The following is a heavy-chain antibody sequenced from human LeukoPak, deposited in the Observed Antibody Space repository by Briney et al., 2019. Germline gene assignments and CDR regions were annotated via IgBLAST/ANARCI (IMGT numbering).Heavy chain of an antibody. J-gene: IGHJ4*02. V-gene: IGHV3-30-3*01. CDR3: ARLPAYCSSTSCYYDY. CDR2: ISHDGSNQ. Sequence: TGGSLRLSCAASGFTFSSYAMHWVRQAPGKGLEWVAVISHDGSNQYYADSVKGRFTISRDNAKNSLFLQMNSLRAEDTAVYYCARLPAYCSSTSCYYDYWGQGTLVTVSS. CDR1: GFTFSSYA. D-gene: IGHD2-2*01.